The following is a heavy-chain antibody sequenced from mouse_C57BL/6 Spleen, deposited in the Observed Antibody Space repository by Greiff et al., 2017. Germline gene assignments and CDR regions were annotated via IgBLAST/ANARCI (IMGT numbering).Heavy chain of an antibody. CDR2: IYPGDGDT. Sequence: QVQLQQSGPELVKPGASVKISCKASGYAFSSSWMNWVKQRPGKGLEWIGRIYPGDGDTNYNGKFKGKATLTADKSSSTAYMQLSSLTSEDSAVSFCAKGTQNYAGGGYYFDYWGQGTTLTVSS. CDR3: AKGTQNYAGGGYYFDY. CDR1: GYAFSSSW. V-gene: IGHV1-82*01. J-gene: IGHJ2*01. D-gene: IGHD2-4*01.